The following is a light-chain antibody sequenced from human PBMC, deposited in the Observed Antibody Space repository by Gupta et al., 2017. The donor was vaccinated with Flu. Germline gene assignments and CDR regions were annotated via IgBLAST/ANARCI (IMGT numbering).Light chain of an antibody. J-gene: IGKJ1*01. Sequence: DIVMTQSPDSLAVSLGERATINCKSSQSGFYSFNNKTYLAWYQQKPGQPPKVLIYWASTRESGVPDRFSGSGSGKDFTLTISSLQAEDVAVYYYQQEDSTPLTFGQGSKVEIK. CDR3: QQEDSTPLT. V-gene: IGKV4-1*01. CDR1: QSGFYSFNNKTY. CDR2: WAS.